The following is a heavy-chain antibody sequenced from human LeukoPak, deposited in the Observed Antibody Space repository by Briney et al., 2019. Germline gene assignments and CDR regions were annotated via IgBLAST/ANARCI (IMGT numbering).Heavy chain of an antibody. CDR2: IYHSGST. CDR1: GGSISSSNW. V-gene: IGHV4-4*02. Sequence: SETLSLTCAVSGGSISSSNWWSWVRQPPGKGLEWIGEIYHSGSTYYNPSLKSRVTISVDKSKNQFSLKLSSVTAADTAVYYCARGQGGIAALYHYWGQGTLVTVSS. CDR3: ARGQGGIAALYHY. J-gene: IGHJ4*02. D-gene: IGHD6-6*01.